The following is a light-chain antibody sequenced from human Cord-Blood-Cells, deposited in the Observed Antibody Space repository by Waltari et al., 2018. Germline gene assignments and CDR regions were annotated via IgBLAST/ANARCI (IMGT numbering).Light chain of an antibody. CDR1: RRDFWSYIL. Sequence: QSSLPQPSSLSGSPGQSITLSFTVTRRDFWSYILASWYHQHPGKAPKLMIYEGSKRPSGVSNRFSGSKSGNTASLTISGLQAEDEADYYCCSYAGSSTLVFGGGTKLTVL. V-gene: IGLV2-23*01. J-gene: IGLJ3*02. CDR3: CSYAGSSTLV. CDR2: EGS.